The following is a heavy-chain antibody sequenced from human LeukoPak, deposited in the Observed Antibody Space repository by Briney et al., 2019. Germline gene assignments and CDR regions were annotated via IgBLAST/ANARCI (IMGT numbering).Heavy chain of an antibody. V-gene: IGHV3-9*01. D-gene: IGHD5-12*01. CDR2: ISWNSGSI. J-gene: IGHJ4*02. CDR1: GFTFDDYA. CDR3: AKDPRVATIEIFDY. Sequence: PGRSLRLSCAASGFTFDDYAMHWVRQAPGKGLEWVSGISWNSGSIGYAGSVKGRFTISRDNSKNTLYLQMNSLRAEDTAVYYCAKDPRVATIEIFDYWGQGTLVTVSS.